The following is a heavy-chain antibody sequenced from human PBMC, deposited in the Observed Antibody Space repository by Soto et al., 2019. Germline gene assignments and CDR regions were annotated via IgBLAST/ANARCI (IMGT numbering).Heavy chain of an antibody. CDR1: GFTFSSYS. Sequence: GGSLRLSCGASGFTFSSYSMNWVRQAPGKGLEWVSSISSSSSYIYYADSVKGRFTISRDNAKNSLYLQMNSLRAEDTAVYYCARDTARERGDCFYWGQGTLVTVSS. CDR2: ISSSSSYI. V-gene: IGHV3-21*01. CDR3: ARDTARERGDCFY. D-gene: IGHD2-21*02. J-gene: IGHJ4*02.